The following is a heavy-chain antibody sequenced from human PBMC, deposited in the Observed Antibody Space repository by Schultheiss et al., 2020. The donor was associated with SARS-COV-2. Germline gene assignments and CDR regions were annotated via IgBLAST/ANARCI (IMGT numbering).Heavy chain of an antibody. CDR3: ARDPNIAAEKYGMDV. D-gene: IGHD6-13*01. J-gene: IGHJ6*02. CDR2: INKDGSEK. Sequence: GGSLRLSCAASGFTFSSYAMHWVRQAPGKGLAWVANINKDGSEKYYADSVKGRFTISRNKAKNTLYLQMNCLRAEDTAVYYCARDPNIAAEKYGMDVWGQGTTVTVAS. CDR1: GFTFSSYA. V-gene: IGHV3-30*04.